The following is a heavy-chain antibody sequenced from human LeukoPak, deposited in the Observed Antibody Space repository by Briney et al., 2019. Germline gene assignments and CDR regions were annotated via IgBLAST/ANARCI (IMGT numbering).Heavy chain of an antibody. CDR1: WFTLFCFL. Sequence: SGGGPRLFCVGSWFTLFCFLITWVRPAPGKGLEWVANIKDVGSDKYSVDSVKGRFTISRDNAKNLLYLQMSSLRAEDTAVYYCARARIDYWGQGTLVTVSS. D-gene: IGHD1-14*01. J-gene: IGHJ4*02. CDR3: ARARIDY. V-gene: IGHV3-7*04. CDR2: IKDVGSDK.